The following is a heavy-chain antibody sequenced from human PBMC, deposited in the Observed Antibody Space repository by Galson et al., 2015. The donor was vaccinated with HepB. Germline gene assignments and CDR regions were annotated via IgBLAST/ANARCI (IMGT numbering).Heavy chain of an antibody. J-gene: IGHJ4*02. CDR1: GFTVSSDY. V-gene: IGHV3-53*01. CDR3: ARVYAGH. D-gene: IGHD5/OR15-5a*01. CDR2: IYSNGGA. Sequence: SLRLSCAASGFTVSSDYMGWVRQAPRKGLEWVSVIYSNGGASYVDSVKGRFTISRDNSKNTVYLQMNSLRVEDTAIYYCARVYAGHWGQGTLVTVSS.